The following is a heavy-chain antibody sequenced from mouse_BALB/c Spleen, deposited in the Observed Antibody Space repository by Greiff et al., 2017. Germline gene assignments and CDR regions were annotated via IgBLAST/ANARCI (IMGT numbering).Heavy chain of an antibody. Sequence: DVKLQESGPGLVKPSQSLSLTCSVTGYSITSGYYWNWIRQFPGNKLEWMGYISYDGSNNYNPSLKNRISITRDTSKNQFFLKLNSVTTEDTATYYCASPPYYWGQGTTLTVSS. CDR3: ASPPYY. CDR1: GYSITSGYY. CDR2: ISYDGSN. J-gene: IGHJ2*01. V-gene: IGHV3-6*02.